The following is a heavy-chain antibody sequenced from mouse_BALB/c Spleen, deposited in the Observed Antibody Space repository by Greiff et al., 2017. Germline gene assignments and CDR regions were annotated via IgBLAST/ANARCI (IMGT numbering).Heavy chain of an antibody. CDR3: AREEETY. J-gene: IGHJ3*01. V-gene: IGHV5-4*02. CDR1: GFTFSDYY. CDR2: ISDGGSYT. Sequence: EVQGVESGGGLVKPGGSLKLSCAASGFTFSDYYMYWVRQTPEKRLEWVATISDGGSYTYYPDSVKGRFTISRDNAKNNLYLQMSSLKSEDTAMYYCAREEETYWGQGTLVTVSA.